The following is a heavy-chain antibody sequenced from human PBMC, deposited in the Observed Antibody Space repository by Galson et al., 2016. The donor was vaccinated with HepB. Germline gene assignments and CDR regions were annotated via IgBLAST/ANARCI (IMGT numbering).Heavy chain of an antibody. CDR1: GGSVSSDSYY. CDR2: ISYSGSS. V-gene: IGHV4-61*01. D-gene: IGHD5-24*01. J-gene: IGHJ2*01. CDR3: ARDRNSRPGYNYGYWYFEL. Sequence: SETLSLTCTVPGGSVSSDSYYWRWIRQPPGKGLVWIGYISYSGSSNYNPSLKSRVTISVDTAKNQFSLKLISVTAADTAVYYCARDRNSRPGYNYGYWYFELWGRGTLVTVS.